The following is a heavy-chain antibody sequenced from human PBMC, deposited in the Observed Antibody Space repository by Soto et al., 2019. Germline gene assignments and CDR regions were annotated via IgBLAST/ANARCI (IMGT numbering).Heavy chain of an antibody. D-gene: IGHD6-13*01. V-gene: IGHV3-33*01. Sequence: QVQLVESGGGVVQPGRSLRLSCAASGFTFSSYGMHWVRQAPGKGLEWVAVIWYDGSNKYYADSVKGRFTISRDNSKNKLYRQMNSLRAEDTAVYYCARDRWRFSSSPDYFDYWGQGTLVTVSS. CDR2: IWYDGSNK. J-gene: IGHJ4*02. CDR3: ARDRWRFSSSPDYFDY. CDR1: GFTFSSYG.